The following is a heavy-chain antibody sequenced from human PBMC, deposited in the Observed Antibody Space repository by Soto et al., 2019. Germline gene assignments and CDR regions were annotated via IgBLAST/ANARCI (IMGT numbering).Heavy chain of an antibody. CDR2: ISWNSGSI. D-gene: IGHD5-18*01. J-gene: IGHJ4*02. CDR3: AKDLGYLTDY. V-gene: IGHV3-9*01. Sequence: PGGSLRLSCAASGFTFDDYAMHWVRQAPGKGLEWVSGISWNSGSIGYADSVKGRFTISRDNAKNSLYLQMNSLRAEDTALYYCAKDLGYLTDYRGQGTLVTVSS. CDR1: GFTFDDYA.